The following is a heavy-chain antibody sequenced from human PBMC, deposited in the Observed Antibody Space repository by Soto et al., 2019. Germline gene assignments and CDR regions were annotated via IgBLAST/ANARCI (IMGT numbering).Heavy chain of an antibody. Sequence: TLSLTCSVSGAALDSGNYYWSWIRQVPGKGLEWIGHIYVTGAVDYNPSLRDRITISQDTSERQFSLNLRLVTAADTAVYYCARLRIATNNYKWFDPWGQGTLVTVSS. CDR3: ARLRIATNNYKWFDP. CDR1: GAALDSGNYY. V-gene: IGHV4-31*03. D-gene: IGHD2-21*01. CDR2: IYVTGAV. J-gene: IGHJ5*02.